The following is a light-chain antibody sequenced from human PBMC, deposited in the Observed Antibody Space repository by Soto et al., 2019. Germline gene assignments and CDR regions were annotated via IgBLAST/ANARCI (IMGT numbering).Light chain of an antibody. V-gene: IGKV3-20*01. Sequence: EIVLAQSPGTLSLSPGERATLSCRASQSVSSSYLAWYQQKPGQAPRLLIYGASSRATGIPDRFSGSGSGTDFTLTISRLEPEHFAVYYCQQYGSSPQTFGQGTKVDNK. J-gene: IGKJ1*01. CDR2: GAS. CDR1: QSVSSSY. CDR3: QQYGSSPQT.